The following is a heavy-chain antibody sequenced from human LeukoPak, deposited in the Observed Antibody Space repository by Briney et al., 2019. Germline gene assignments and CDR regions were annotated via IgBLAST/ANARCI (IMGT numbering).Heavy chain of an antibody. J-gene: IGHJ4*02. V-gene: IGHV4-39*01. D-gene: IGHD6-19*01. CDR1: GGSISSSSYY. CDR2: IYYSGST. CDR3: ARLSGANSGWYFDY. Sequence: SETLSLTCTVSGGSISSSSYYWGWIRQPPGKGLEWIGSIYYSGSTYYNPSLKRRVTISVDTSKNQFSLKLSSVTAADTAVYYCARLSGANSGWYFDYWGQGTLVTVSS.